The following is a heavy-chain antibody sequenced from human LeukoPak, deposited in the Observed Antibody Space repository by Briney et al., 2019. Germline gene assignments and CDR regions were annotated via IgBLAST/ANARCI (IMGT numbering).Heavy chain of an antibody. CDR2: INSDGSST. CDR1: GFTFSSYW. CDR3: ARSHYYDSSGYYYYYYGMDV. D-gene: IGHD3-22*01. Sequence: GGSLRLPCAASGFTFSSYWMHWVRQAPGKGLVWVSRINSDGSSTRYADSVKGRFTISRDNAKNTLYLQMNSLRAEDTAVYYCARSHYYDSSGYYYYYYGMDVWGQGTTVTVSS. V-gene: IGHV3-74*01. J-gene: IGHJ6*02.